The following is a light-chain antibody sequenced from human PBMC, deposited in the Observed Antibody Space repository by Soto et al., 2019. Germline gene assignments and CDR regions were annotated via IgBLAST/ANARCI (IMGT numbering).Light chain of an antibody. V-gene: IGKV3-11*01. CDR1: QSVSSY. Sequence: EIMLKHSLATLSVTRWERGTLXNRASQSVSSYLAWYQQKPGQAPRLLIYDASNRATGIPARFSGSGSGTDFTLTISSLEPEDFAVYYCQQRSNWITFGQGTLLENK. CDR2: DAS. J-gene: IGKJ5*01. CDR3: QQRSNWIT.